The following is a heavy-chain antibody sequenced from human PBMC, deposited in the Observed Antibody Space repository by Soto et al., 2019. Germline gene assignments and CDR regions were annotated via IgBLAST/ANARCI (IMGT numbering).Heavy chain of an antibody. CDR2: IYTSGTT. D-gene: IGHD1-26*01. J-gene: IGHJ6*02. Sequence: ASETLSLTCNVSGGSIRSYYWSRIRQPAGKALEWIGRIYTSGTTNYNPSLKSRATILVDTSKNQFSLKLSSVTAADTAVYYCAREGASGFGMDVWGQGTTVTVSS. CDR1: GGSIRSYY. V-gene: IGHV4-4*07. CDR3: AREGASGFGMDV.